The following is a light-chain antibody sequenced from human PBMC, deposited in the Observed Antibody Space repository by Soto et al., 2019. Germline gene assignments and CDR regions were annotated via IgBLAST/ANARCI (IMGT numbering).Light chain of an antibody. J-gene: IGKJ2*01. CDR3: QQYNNWPYT. Sequence: EIVMTQSPATLSVSPGERGTLSCRASQSVNSNLAWYQQKPGQAPRPLIDGASTRATGIPARFSGSGSGTEFTLTISSLQSEDFAVYYCQQYNNWPYTFGQGTKLEIK. CDR1: QSVNSN. V-gene: IGKV3D-15*01. CDR2: GAS.